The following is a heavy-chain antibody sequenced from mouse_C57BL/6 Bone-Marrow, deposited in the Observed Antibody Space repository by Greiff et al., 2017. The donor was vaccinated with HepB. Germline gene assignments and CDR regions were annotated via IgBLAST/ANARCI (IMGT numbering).Heavy chain of an antibody. V-gene: IGHV1-81*01. CDR2: IYPRSGNT. CDR1: GYTFTSYG. CDR3: APLLWYPMDY. Sequence: LKESGAELARPGASVKLSCKASGYTFTSYGISWVKQRTGQGLEWIGEIYPRSGNTYYNEKFKGKATLTADKSSSTAYMELRSLTSEDSAVYFCAPLLWYPMDYWGQGTSVTVSS. J-gene: IGHJ4*01. D-gene: IGHD2-1*01.